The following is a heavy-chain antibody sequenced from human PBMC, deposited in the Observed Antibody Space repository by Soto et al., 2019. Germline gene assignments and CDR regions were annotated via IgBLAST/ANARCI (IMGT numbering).Heavy chain of an antibody. CDR2: IYYSGRT. CDR3: ARDLIHAWFRGVFSP. D-gene: IGHD3-10*01. J-gene: IGHJ5*02. CDR1: GDSISGYY. V-gene: IGHV4-59*01. Sequence: QVQLQESGPGLVKPSETLSLICTVSGDSISGYYWSWIRQPPGKGLEWIGYIYYSGRTNYNLSLKSRVTIAVDTSKNQFSLNLSSVTAADTAVYYCARDLIHAWFRGVFSPWGQGTLVTVSS.